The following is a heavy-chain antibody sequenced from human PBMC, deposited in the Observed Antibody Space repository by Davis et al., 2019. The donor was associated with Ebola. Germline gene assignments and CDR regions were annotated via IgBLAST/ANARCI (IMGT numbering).Heavy chain of an antibody. CDR3: ARIRKWELLSIDY. CDR2: IFSNDEK. V-gene: IGHV2-26*01. CDR1: GFSLSNARMG. Sequence: SGPTLVKPTETLTLTCTVSGFSLSNARMGVSWIRQHPGKALEWLARIFSNDEKSYSTSLKSRLTISKDTSKSQVVLTMTNMDPVDTATYYCARIRKWELLSIDYWGQGTLVTVSS. J-gene: IGHJ4*02. D-gene: IGHD1-26*01.